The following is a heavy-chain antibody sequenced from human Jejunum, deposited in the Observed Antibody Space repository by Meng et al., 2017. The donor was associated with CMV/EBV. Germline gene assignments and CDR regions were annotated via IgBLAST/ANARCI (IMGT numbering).Heavy chain of an antibody. J-gene: IGHJ4*02. V-gene: IGHV3-23*01. CDR1: GFTFSSFA. D-gene: IGHD5-18*01. Sequence: AGFTFSSFAMTWVRQAPGKGLEWVSTIDSSDRTYYADSVRGRFTISRDNSMNTLHLQMNSLRAEDTAVYYCAKSLVDTAMDLDEWSQETLVTVSS. CDR3: AKSLVDTAMDLDE. CDR2: IDSSDRT.